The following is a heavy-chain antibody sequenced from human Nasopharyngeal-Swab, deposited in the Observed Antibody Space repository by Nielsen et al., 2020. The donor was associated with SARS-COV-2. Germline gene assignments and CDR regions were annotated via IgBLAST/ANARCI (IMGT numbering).Heavy chain of an antibody. CDR2: ISTDGSST. CDR1: GVTFSSYW. V-gene: IGHV3-74*01. CDR3: AILRGGIDY. D-gene: IGHD3-10*01. Sequence: GGSLTLSCAASGVTFSSYWMHWVRKAPGKGLGWVSRISTDGSSTNYADSVKGRFTISRDNAKDTLFLQMNRLGAEDTAVYYCAILRGGIDYWGQGTLVTVSS. J-gene: IGHJ4*02.